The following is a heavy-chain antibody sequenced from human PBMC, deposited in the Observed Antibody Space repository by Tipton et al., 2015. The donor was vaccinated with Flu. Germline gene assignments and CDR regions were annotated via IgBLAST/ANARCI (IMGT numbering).Heavy chain of an antibody. V-gene: IGHV3-33*03. CDR3: AKGPQVPVWPYYYGMDV. D-gene: IGHD2-2*01. CDR1: GFTFSSYG. Sequence: VQLVQSGGGVVQPGRSLRLSCAASGFTFSSYGMHWVRQAPGKGLEWVAVIAYDGSYKYCAESVRGRCTISRDKSKNALYLQMSSLRAEDTAVYYCAKGPQVPVWPYYYGMDVWGQGTTVTVSS. CDR2: IAYDGSYK. J-gene: IGHJ6*02.